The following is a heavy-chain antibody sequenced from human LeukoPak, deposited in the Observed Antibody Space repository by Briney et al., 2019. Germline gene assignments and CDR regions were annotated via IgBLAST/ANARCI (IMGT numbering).Heavy chain of an antibody. J-gene: IGHJ5*02. V-gene: IGHV4-61*02. Sequence: SETLSLTCTVSGNSISSGDNYWSWIRQPAGKGLEWIGRIYTSGSTNYNPSLKSRVTISVDTSKNQFSLKLSSVTAADTAVYYCARHISSSWYGNWFDPWGQGTLVTVSS. CDR1: GNSISSGDNY. CDR3: ARHISSSWYGNWFDP. CDR2: IYTSGST. D-gene: IGHD6-13*01.